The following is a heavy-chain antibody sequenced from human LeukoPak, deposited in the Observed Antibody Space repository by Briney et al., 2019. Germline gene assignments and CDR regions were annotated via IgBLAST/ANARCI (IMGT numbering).Heavy chain of an antibody. V-gene: IGHV3-66*01. D-gene: IGHD1-26*01. J-gene: IGHJ4*02. CDR2: IHSGGST. CDR3: ARGRELHQYFDY. CDR1: GFTVSNNY. Sequence: GGSLRLPCAASGFTVSNNYMSWVRQAPGKGLEWVSVIHSGGSTYYADSVKGRFTLSRDNSKNTLYLQMNSLRAEDTAVCYCARGRELHQYFDYWGQGTLVTVSS.